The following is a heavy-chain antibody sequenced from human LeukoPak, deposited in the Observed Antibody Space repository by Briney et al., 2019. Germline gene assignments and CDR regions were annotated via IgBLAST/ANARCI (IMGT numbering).Heavy chain of an antibody. CDR1: GYTFTSYS. CDR2: ISAYNGNT. CDR3: ARPQEEDGYNYNWAFDY. Sequence: ASVKVSCKASGYTFTSYSINWVRQAPGQGLEWMGWISAYNGNTNYAQKLQGRVTMTTDTSTSTAYTELRSLRSDDTAVYYCARPQEEDGYNYNWAFDYWGQGTLVTVSS. J-gene: IGHJ4*02. D-gene: IGHD5-24*01. V-gene: IGHV1-18*01.